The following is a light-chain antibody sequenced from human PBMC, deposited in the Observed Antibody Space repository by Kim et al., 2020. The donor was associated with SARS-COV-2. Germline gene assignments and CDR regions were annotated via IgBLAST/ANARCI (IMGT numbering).Light chain of an antibody. J-gene: IGLJ2*01. Sequence: VALGQTVRIKCQGDSLRSYYATWFQQKPGQAPILVIYGKNNRPSGIPDRFSGSSSGNTASLTITATQAGDEADYYCNSRDSNDNVVFGGGTQLTVL. CDR3: NSRDSNDNVV. CDR1: SLRSYY. V-gene: IGLV3-19*01. CDR2: GKN.